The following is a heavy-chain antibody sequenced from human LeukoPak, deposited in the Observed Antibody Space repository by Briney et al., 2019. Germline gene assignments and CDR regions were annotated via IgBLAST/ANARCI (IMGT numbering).Heavy chain of an antibody. CDR2: INPNSGGT. D-gene: IGHD6-19*01. CDR1: RYTFIGYY. J-gene: IGHJ5*02. V-gene: IGHV1-2*02. CDR3: AREGQWQFNWFDP. Sequence: WASVKVSCKASRYTFIGYYMHWVRQPPGQGLGWMGWINPNSGGTKYAQKFQGRVTMTRDTSISTAYMELSRLRSDDTAVYYCAREGQWQFNWFDPWGQGTLVTVSS.